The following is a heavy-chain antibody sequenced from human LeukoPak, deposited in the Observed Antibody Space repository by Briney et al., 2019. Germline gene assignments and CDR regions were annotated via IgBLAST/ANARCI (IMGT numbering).Heavy chain of an antibody. CDR1: GFTFSSYA. V-gene: IGHV3-30*04. CDR2: ISYDGSNK. D-gene: IGHD6-19*01. CDR3: ARESSSGSLDY. J-gene: IGHJ4*02. Sequence: GGSLRLSCAASGFTFSSYAMHGVRQAPGKGLEWVAVISYDGSNKYYADSVKGRFTISRDNSKNTLYLQMNSLRAEDTAVYYCARESSSGSLDYWGQGTLVTVSS.